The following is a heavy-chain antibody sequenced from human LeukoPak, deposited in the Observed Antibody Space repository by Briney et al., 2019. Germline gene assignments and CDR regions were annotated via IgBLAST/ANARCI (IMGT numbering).Heavy chain of an antibody. J-gene: IGHJ4*02. V-gene: IGHV1-69*13. CDR2: IIPIFGTA. CDR3: ARTWIQLFTPDFDL. Sequence: EASVKVSCKASGGTFSSYAISWVRQAPGQGLEWVGGIIPIFGTANYAQKFQGRVTITADESTSTAYMELSSLRSEDTAVYYCARTWIQLFTPDFDLWGQGTLVTVSS. D-gene: IGHD5-18*01. CDR1: GGTFSSYA.